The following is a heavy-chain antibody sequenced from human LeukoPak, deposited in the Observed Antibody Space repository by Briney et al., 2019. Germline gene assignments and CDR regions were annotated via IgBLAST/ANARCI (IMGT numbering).Heavy chain of an antibody. V-gene: IGHV1-2*04. CDR1: GYTFSDYY. D-gene: IGHD3-10*01. CDR3: ARGGSYYYGSGNYYDY. J-gene: IGHJ4*02. CDR2: INPKSGGT. Sequence: ASVKVSCKASGYTFSDYYMHWVRQAPGQGLEWMGWINPKSGGTNYAQKFKGWVTMTRDTSISTANMELTRLRSNDTAVYYCARGGSYYYGSGNYYDYWGQGTLVTVSS.